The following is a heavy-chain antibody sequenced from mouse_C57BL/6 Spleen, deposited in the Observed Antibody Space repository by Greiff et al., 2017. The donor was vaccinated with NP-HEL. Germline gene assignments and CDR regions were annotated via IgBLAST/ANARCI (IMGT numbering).Heavy chain of an antibody. CDR3: ARSGVNYYGSSPYAMDY. Sequence: QVQLQQSGAELVKPGASVKISCKASGYAFSSYWMNWVKQRPGKGLEWIGQIYPGDGDTNYNGKFKGKATLTADKSSSTDYMQLSSLTSEDSAVYFCARSGVNYYGSSPYAMDYWGQGTSVTVSS. CDR2: IYPGDGDT. V-gene: IGHV1-80*01. J-gene: IGHJ4*01. CDR1: GYAFSSYW. D-gene: IGHD1-1*01.